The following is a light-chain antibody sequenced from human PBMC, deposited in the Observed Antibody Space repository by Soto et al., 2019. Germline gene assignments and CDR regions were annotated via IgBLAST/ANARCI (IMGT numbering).Light chain of an antibody. J-gene: IGLJ2*01. V-gene: IGLV2-14*01. CDR3: SSYTSSSTQV. CDR1: SSDVGGYNY. CDR2: DVS. Sequence: QSVLTQPASVSGSPGQSITISCTGTSSDVGGYNYVSWYQQHPGKAPKLMIYDVSNRPSGVSNRFSGSKSGNTASLTISGRQAEDEADYYCSSYTSSSTQVFGGGTKLTVL.